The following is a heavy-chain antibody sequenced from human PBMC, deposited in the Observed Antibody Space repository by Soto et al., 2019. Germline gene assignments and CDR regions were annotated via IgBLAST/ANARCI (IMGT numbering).Heavy chain of an antibody. D-gene: IGHD6-19*01. CDR1: GGSISSYY. Sequence: QVQLQESGPGLVKPSETLSLTCTVSGGSISSYYWRWIRQPPGKGLEWIGYIYYSGGTNYNPSLKSRVTRSVDTSKNQFTQKLSSLTAADTVVYYCAGYSSGWSFVYWGQGTLVTGSS. J-gene: IGHJ4*02. CDR3: AGYSSGWSFVY. V-gene: IGHV4-59*01. CDR2: IYYSGGT.